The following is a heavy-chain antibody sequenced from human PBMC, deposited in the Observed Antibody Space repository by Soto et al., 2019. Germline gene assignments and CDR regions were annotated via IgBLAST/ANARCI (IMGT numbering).Heavy chain of an antibody. CDR3: ATHSSDNSAYDY. J-gene: IGHJ4*02. Sequence: ASVKVSCKASGYIINSNGISWVRQAPGQGLEWMGWISVYNGHINLAQRVQDGVTMTTDTSTSTTYMELRSLRSDDTAVYYCATHSSDNSAYDYWGQGTLVTVSS. CDR1: GYIINSNG. D-gene: IGHD3-22*01. CDR2: ISVYNGHI. V-gene: IGHV1-18*04.